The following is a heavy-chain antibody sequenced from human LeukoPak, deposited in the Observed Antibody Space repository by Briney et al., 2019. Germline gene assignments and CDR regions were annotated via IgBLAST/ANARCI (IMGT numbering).Heavy chain of an antibody. J-gene: IGHJ4*02. Sequence: GASVIVSCKASGYTFTTYEIHWVRQATGQGLEWMGWMSPNSGNTGYAQKFHGRVIITRNPSINTAYMELSSLRSDDTAVYYCARGASRSFDYWGQGTLVTVSS. CDR3: ARGASRSFDY. CDR1: GYTFTTYE. CDR2: MSPNSGNT. V-gene: IGHV1-8*01.